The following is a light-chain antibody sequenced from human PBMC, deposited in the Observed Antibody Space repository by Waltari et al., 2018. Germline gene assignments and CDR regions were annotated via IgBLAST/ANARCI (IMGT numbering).Light chain of an antibody. V-gene: IGLV3-27*01. CDR1: VLEKRY. CDR2: KVS. Sequence: SYELTQPSSVSVSPGQTARITCSGDVLEKRYPLWFQPKPGQAPVLVIYKVSGRPSGIPERFSGSSSGTTVTLTISGAQVEDEADYYCYSVDDNKRVFGGGTKLTVL. CDR3: YSVDDNKRV. J-gene: IGLJ2*01.